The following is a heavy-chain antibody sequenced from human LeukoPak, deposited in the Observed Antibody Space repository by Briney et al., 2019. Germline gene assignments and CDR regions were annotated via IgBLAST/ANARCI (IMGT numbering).Heavy chain of an antibody. CDR2: INHSGST. D-gene: IGHD2-21*02. V-gene: IGHV4-34*01. CDR3: ARDPLRAYCGGDCYSVADY. J-gene: IGHJ4*02. Sequence: PSETLSLTCAVYGGSFSGYYWSWIRQPPGKGLEWIGEINHSGSTNYNPSLKSRVTISVDTSKNQFSLKLSSVTAADTAVYYCARDPLRAYCGGDCYSVADYWGQGNLVTVSS. CDR1: GGSFSGYY.